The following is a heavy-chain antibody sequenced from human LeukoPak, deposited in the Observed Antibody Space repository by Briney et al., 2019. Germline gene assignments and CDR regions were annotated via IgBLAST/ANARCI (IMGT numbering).Heavy chain of an antibody. CDR1: GGSFSGYY. J-gene: IGHJ6*02. CDR3: ARGKMATIRLSSYYYGMDV. V-gene: IGHV4-34*01. Sequence: PSETLSLTCAVYGGSFSGYYWSWIRQPPGKGLEWIGEINHSGSTNYNPSLKSRVTISVDTSKNQFSLKLSSVTAADTAVYYCARGKMATIRLSSYYYGMDVWGQGTTVTVSS. D-gene: IGHD5-24*01. CDR2: INHSGST.